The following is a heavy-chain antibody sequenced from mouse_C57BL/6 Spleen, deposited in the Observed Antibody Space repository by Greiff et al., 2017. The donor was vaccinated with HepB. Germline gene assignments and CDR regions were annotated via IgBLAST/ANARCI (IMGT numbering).Heavy chain of an antibody. CDR3: ARSGDWFAY. Sequence: VQLQQPGAELVKPWASVKLSCKASGYTFTSYWMHWVKQRPGQGLEWIGMIHPNSGSTNYNEKFKSKATLTVDKSSSTAYMQLSSLTSEDSAVYYCARSGDWFAYWGQGTLVTVSA. CDR2: IHPNSGST. CDR1: GYTFTSYW. J-gene: IGHJ3*01. V-gene: IGHV1-64*01.